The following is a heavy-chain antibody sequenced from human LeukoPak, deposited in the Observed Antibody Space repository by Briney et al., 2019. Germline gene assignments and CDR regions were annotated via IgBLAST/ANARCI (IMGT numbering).Heavy chain of an antibody. Sequence: ASVKVSCKASGYTFSGYYMHWVRQAPGQGLGWMGWINPKSGGTNEAQKFRDRVTMTRDTSISTAYMELSRLRSDDTAVYYCAREPGYYYDSSGYGIQWGQGTLVTVSS. V-gene: IGHV1-2*02. J-gene: IGHJ4*02. D-gene: IGHD3-22*01. CDR1: GYTFSGYY. CDR2: INPKSGGT. CDR3: AREPGYYYDSSGYGIQ.